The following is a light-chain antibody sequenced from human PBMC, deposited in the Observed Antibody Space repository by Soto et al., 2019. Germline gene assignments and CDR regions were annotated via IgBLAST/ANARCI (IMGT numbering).Light chain of an antibody. CDR3: SSYTGSSTYV. V-gene: IGLV2-14*03. J-gene: IGLJ1*01. CDR2: DVS. Sequence: QSVLAQPASVSGAPGQSITISCTGTSSYVGGYNYVSWYQQYPGKAPKLMIYDVSNRPSGVSNRFSGSKSGNTASLTISGLQAEDEADYFCSSYTGSSTYVFGTGTKVTVL. CDR1: SSYVGGYNY.